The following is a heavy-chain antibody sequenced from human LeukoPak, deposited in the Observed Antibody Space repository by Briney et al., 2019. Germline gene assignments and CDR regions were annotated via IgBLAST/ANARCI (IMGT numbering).Heavy chain of an antibody. Sequence: PGGSLSLSCAASGFTFSSYGMHWVRQAPGKGLEWVAFIRYDGSNKYYADSVKGRFTISRDNSKNTLYLQMNSLRAEDTAVYYCAKDDCSSTSCHRVFDYWGQGTLVTVSS. CDR2: IRYDGSNK. CDR1: GFTFSSYG. V-gene: IGHV3-30*02. D-gene: IGHD2-2*01. J-gene: IGHJ4*02. CDR3: AKDDCSSTSCHRVFDY.